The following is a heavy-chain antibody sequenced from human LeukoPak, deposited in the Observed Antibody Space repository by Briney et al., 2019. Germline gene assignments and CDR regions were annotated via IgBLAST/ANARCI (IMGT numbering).Heavy chain of an antibody. J-gene: IGHJ4*02. D-gene: IGHD4-23*01. V-gene: IGHV3-53*01. CDR3: ASGGIYGGNSGGY. Sequence: GGSLRLSCAVSGITLSNYGMSWVRQAPGKGLEWVSVIYSGGSTYYADSVKGRFTISRDNSKNTLYLQMNSLRAEDTAVYYCASGGIYGGNSGGYWGQGTLVTVSS. CDR2: IYSGGST. CDR1: GITLSNYG.